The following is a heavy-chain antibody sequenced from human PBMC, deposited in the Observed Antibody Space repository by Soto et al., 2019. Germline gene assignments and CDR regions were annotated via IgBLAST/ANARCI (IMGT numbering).Heavy chain of an antibody. Sequence: EVQLLESGGGLVQPGGSLRLSCAASGFTFSTYAMSWVRQAPGKGLEWVSAISAGGGTTYYADSVKGRFTISRDDSMDALYLQINSLRVEDTAVYYCAHPRGYGVFDAYDSWGQGTMVTVSS. V-gene: IGHV3-23*01. J-gene: IGHJ3*02. CDR1: GFTFSTYA. CDR3: AHPRGYGVFDAYDS. D-gene: IGHD4-17*01. CDR2: ISAGGGTT.